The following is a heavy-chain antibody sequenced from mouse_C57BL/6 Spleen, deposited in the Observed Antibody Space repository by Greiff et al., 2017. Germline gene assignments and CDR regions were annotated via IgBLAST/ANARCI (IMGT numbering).Heavy chain of an antibody. CDR1: GFNIKDYY. Sequence: EVQLQQSGAELVKPGASVKLSCTASGFNIKDYYMHWVKQRTEQGLEWIGRIDPEDGETKYAPKFQGKATITADTSSNTAYLPLSSLTSEDTAVYYCAPHYYGSSSFAYWGQGTLVTVSA. CDR2: IDPEDGET. J-gene: IGHJ3*01. D-gene: IGHD1-1*01. CDR3: APHYYGSSSFAY. V-gene: IGHV14-2*01.